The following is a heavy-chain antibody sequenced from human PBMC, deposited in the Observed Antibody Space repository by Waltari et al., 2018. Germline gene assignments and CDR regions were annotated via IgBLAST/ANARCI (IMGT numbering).Heavy chain of an antibody. CDR1: GGSVSGDY. CDR3: ARQIGGRLLWDY. CDR2: MSHSGAL. D-gene: IGHD2-21*02. Sequence: QVQLQESGPGLLNPSATLSLTCRVSGGSVSGDYWSWIRQPPGKGLEFIAYMSHSGALIKNPSLKSRVTISLDTSKNQFSLNLDSVTAADTAVYYCARQIGGRLLWDYWGQGTLVVVSS. V-gene: IGHV4-59*02. J-gene: IGHJ4*02.